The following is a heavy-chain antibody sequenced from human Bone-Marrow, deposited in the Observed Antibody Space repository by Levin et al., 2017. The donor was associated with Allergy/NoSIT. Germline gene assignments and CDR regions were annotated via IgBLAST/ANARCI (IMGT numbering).Heavy chain of an antibody. D-gene: IGHD2-15*01. J-gene: IGHJ5*02. CDR3: ARGGGQYCSGGSCYSSDWFDP. CDR2: INHSGST. Sequence: PSQTLSLTCAVYGGSFSGYYWSWIRQPPGKGLEWIGEINHSGSTNYNPSLKSRVTISVDTSKNQFSLKLSSVTAADTAVYYCARGGGQYCSGGSCYSSDWFDPWGQGTLVTVSS. CDR1: GGSFSGYY. V-gene: IGHV4-34*01.